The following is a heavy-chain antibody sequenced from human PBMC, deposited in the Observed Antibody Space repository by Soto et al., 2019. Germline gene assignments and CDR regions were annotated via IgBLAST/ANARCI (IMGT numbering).Heavy chain of an antibody. D-gene: IGHD2-21*01. J-gene: IGHJ6*02. Sequence: ASVKVSCKASGYRFISYYVHWVRQAPGQGLEWIAVFNPANGETTYAETFHGRVTITTDRSTNTLFMGLSSLRSEDTAVYFCARDISRRQTYHGMDVWGQGTTVTVSS. CDR1: GYRFISYY. CDR2: FNPANGET. V-gene: IGHV1-46*01. CDR3: ARDISRRQTYHGMDV.